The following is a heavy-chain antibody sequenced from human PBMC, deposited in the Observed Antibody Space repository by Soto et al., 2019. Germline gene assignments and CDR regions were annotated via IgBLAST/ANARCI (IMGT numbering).Heavy chain of an antibody. V-gene: IGHV3-23*01. CDR2: ISGSGVST. CDR3: AKIYSSSSDDAFDV. J-gene: IGHJ3*01. CDR1: GFTFDSNG. Sequence: EVELLESGGGLVQPGGSLQLSCVGSGFTFDSNGMSWVRLAPGKGLEWVSFISGSGVSTSYAESVKGRVTMSRDNSKNMVFLQMHSLRVEDKATYYCAKIYSSSSDDAFDVWGQGTVVTVSS. D-gene: IGHD6-6*01.